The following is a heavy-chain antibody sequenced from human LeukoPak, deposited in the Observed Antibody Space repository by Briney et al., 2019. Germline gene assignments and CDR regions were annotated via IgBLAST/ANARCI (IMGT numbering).Heavy chain of an antibody. CDR1: GFTFSSYA. V-gene: IGHV3-23*01. CDR2: TSGSGGST. J-gene: IGHJ4*02. D-gene: IGHD3-10*01. CDR3: AKEAYYYGSGSYVDY. Sequence: GGSLRLSCAASGFTFSSYAMSWVRQAPGKGLEWVSATSGSGGSTYYADSVKGRFTISRDNSKNTLYLRMNSLRAEDTAVYYCAKEAYYYGSGSYVDYWGQGTLVTVSS.